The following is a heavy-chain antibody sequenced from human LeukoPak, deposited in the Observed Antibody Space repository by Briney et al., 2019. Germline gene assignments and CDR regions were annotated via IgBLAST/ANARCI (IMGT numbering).Heavy chain of an antibody. V-gene: IGHV3-48*01. CDR2: ISSGSNTI. CDR1: EFTFSTYS. J-gene: IGHJ6*03. CDR3: AKDSGGTYFYYYYYMDV. Sequence: GGSLRLSCAASEFTFSTYSMNWVRQAPGKGLEWISYISSGSNTIYYADSVKGRFTISRDNAKNSLYLQMNSLRAEDTAIYYCAKDSGGTYFYYYYYMDVWGKGTTVTVSS. D-gene: IGHD1-26*01.